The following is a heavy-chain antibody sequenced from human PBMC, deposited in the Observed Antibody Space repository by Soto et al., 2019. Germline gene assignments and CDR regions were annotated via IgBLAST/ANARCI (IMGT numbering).Heavy chain of an antibody. CDR3: ASNYGSGYRAFDS. Sequence: QVQLVQSGAEVKSAGSSVKVSCKASGDTFNFYSINWVRQSPGLGLEWVGRFNPILSMSNYAQRFQGRVTMTADKSTCTAYMELRSLRSEDTASYYGASNYGSGYRAFDSWGQGALVTVSS. J-gene: IGHJ4*02. D-gene: IGHD3-10*01. CDR2: FNPILSMS. CDR1: GDTFNFYS. V-gene: IGHV1-69*02.